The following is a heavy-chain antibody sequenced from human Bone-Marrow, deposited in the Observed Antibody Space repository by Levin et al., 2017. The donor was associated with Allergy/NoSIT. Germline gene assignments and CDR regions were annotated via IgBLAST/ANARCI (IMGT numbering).Heavy chain of an antibody. CDR3: ARRLGSSGWDH. V-gene: IGHV1-69*06. CDR1: GDIFTNYA. J-gene: IGHJ4*02. Sequence: SVKVSCKASGDIFTNYAISWVRQAPGQGLEWIGGIIPIFGTSNYAQKFQDRVTITADKSTSTAYMELSSLRSEDTAVYYCARRLGSSGWDHWGQGTLVTVSS. CDR2: IIPIFGTS. D-gene: IGHD6-25*01.